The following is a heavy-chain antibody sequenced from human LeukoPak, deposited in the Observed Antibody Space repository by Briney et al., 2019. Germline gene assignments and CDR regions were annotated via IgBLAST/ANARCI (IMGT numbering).Heavy chain of an antibody. J-gene: IGHJ4*02. CDR1: GGSISTSNYY. CDR3: ARGGYLDY. V-gene: IGHV4-39*07. Sequence: SETQSFTCTVSGGSISTSNYYWGWIRQPPGKGLEWIGNIFYSGSTYYSPSLKSRVTISLDTSQNQFSLKLTSVTAADTAVYYCARGGYLDYWGQGTLVTVSS. CDR2: IFYSGST. D-gene: IGHD5-12*01.